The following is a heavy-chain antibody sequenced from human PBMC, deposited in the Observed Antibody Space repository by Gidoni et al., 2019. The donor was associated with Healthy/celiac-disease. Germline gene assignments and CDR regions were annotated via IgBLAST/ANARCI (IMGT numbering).Heavy chain of an antibody. Sequence: QVQLVESGGGVVQPGRSLRLSCAASGFSVSSYAMHWVRQAPGKGLGWVAVISYDGSNKYYADSVKGRFTISRDNSKNTLYLQMNSLRAEDTAVYYCARTPRVGYSSSSSGMDVWGQGTTVTVSS. V-gene: IGHV3-30-3*01. J-gene: IGHJ6*02. D-gene: IGHD6-13*01. CDR3: ARTPRVGYSSSSSGMDV. CDR2: ISYDGSNK. CDR1: GFSVSSYA.